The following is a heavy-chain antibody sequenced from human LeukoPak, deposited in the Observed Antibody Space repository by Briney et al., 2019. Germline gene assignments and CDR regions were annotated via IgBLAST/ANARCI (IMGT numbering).Heavy chain of an antibody. CDR2: MNPNNGNT. J-gene: IGHJ5*02. D-gene: IGHD3-10*01. CDR1: GFTFTSYD. V-gene: IGHV1-8*01. Sequence: ASVKVSCKASGFTFTSYDINWVRQASGQGLEWMGWMNPNNGNTGYAQKLQGRVTMTRDTSISTAYMELRGLRSEDTAVYYCVRDGEGVAISVNYWFDPRGQGTLVTVSS. CDR3: VRDGEGVAISVNYWFDP.